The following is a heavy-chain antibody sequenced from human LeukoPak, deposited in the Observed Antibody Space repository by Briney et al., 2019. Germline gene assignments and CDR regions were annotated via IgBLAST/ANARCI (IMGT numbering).Heavy chain of an antibody. Sequence: LPGGSLRLSCAASGFTFSSYGMHWVRQAPGKGLEWVAVIWYDGSNKYYADSVKGRFTISRDNSKNTLYLQMNSLRVEDTAVFYCARVPRGDYVDLWGRGTLVTVSS. D-gene: IGHD2-21*02. CDR2: IWYDGSNK. CDR1: GFTFSSYG. CDR3: ARVPRGDYVDL. J-gene: IGHJ2*01. V-gene: IGHV3-33*01.